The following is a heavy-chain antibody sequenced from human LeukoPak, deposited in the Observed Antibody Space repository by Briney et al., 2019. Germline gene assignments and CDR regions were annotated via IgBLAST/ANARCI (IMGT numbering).Heavy chain of an antibody. D-gene: IGHD3-3*01. J-gene: IGHJ6*03. Sequence: GASVKVSCKASGYTFTSYGISWVRQAPGQGLEGMGWISAYNGNTNYAQKLQGRVTMTRDTSTSTAYMELRSLRSDDTAVYYCARDIPYFAVVPYYYYMDVWGKRTTVTASS. CDR1: GYTFTSYG. CDR2: ISAYNGNT. V-gene: IGHV1-18*01. CDR3: ARDIPYFAVVPYYYYMDV.